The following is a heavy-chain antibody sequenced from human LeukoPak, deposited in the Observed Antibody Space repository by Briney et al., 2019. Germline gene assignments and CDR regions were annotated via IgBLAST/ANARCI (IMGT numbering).Heavy chain of an antibody. CDR3: AKTTTRAGYCSSTSCPLKN. D-gene: IGHD2-2*01. CDR2: TSSSDDGK. Sequence: PGGSLRLSCTVSGFSLSSYAMSWVRRAPGKGLEWVSATSSSDDGKYYADSVRGRFTISRDNSKNTLYLQMNSLRAEDTAVYYCAKTTTRAGYCSSTSCPLKNWGQGTLVTVSS. CDR1: GFSLSSYA. J-gene: IGHJ4*02. V-gene: IGHV3-23*01.